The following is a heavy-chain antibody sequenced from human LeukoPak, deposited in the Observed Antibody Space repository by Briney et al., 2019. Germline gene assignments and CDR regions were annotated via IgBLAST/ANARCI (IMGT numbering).Heavy chain of an antibody. CDR1: GFTFNTYA. V-gene: IGHV3-23*01. D-gene: IGHD1-26*01. CDR2: ISASGGST. Sequence: PGGSLRLSCAASGFTFNTYAMSWVRQAPGKGLEWVSGISASGGSTYYADSVKGRFTISRDNSKNTLYLQMNSLRAEDTAVYYCAADIGGRWELLSYAFDIWGQGTMVTVSS. CDR3: AADIGGRWELLSYAFDI. J-gene: IGHJ3*02.